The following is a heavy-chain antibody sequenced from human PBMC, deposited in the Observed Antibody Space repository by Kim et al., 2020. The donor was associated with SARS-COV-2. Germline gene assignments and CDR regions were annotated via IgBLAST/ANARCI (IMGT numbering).Heavy chain of an antibody. Sequence: GESLKISCKGSGYSFTSYWINWVRQMPGKGLEWMGRIDPSDSYTNYSPSFQGHVAISADKSISTAYLQWSSLKASDSAMYYCARRHSITAGDDYWGQGTLVTVSS. CDR2: IDPSDSYT. CDR1: GYSFTSYW. D-gene: IGHD3-16*01. CDR3: ARRHSITAGDDY. J-gene: IGHJ4*02. V-gene: IGHV5-10-1*01.